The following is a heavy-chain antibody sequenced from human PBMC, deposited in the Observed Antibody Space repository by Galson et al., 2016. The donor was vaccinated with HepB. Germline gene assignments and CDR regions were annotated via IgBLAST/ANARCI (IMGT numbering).Heavy chain of an antibody. CDR2: IYYTGNT. J-gene: IGHJ2*01. CDR3: ARGGLGPHLYFDL. Sequence: SETLSLTCTVSGAALSSYYWSWIRQPPGKGMEWIGYIYYTGNTNYNPSLKSRVTISVDTSKDQFSLKLGSVTAVDTAVYYCARGGLGPHLYFDLWGRGTLVTVSS. CDR1: GAALSSYY. V-gene: IGHV4-59*01. D-gene: IGHD3/OR15-3a*01.